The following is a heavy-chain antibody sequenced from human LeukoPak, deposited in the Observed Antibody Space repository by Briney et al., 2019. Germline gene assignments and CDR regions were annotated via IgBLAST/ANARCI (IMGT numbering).Heavy chain of an antibody. CDR2: ISGSGGST. V-gene: IGHV3-23*01. CDR3: AKDTSVVRGVNDY. Sequence: GGSLRLSCAASGFTFSSYAMSWVRQAPGKGLGWVSAISGSGGSTYYADSVKGRFTISRDNSKNTLYLQMNSLRAEDTAVYYCAKDTSVVRGVNDYWGQGTLVTVSS. D-gene: IGHD3-10*01. CDR1: GFTFSSYA. J-gene: IGHJ4*02.